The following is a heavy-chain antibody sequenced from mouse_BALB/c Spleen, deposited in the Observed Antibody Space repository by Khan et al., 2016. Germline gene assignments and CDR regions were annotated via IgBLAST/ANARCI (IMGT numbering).Heavy chain of an antibody. CDR1: GYTFTNYV. Sequence: VQLKESGPELVKPGASVKMSCKASGYTFTNYVMHWVKQRPGQGLEWIGYINPYNDGTKYNEKFKGKATQTSDRSSSTAYMELSSLTSEDSAVYYCARWTVITPLDYWGQGTSVTVSS. J-gene: IGHJ4*01. D-gene: IGHD1-1*01. CDR2: INPYNDGT. V-gene: IGHV1S136*01. CDR3: ARWTVITPLDY.